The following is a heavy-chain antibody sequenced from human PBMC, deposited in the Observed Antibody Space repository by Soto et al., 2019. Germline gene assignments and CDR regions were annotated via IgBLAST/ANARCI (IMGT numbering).Heavy chain of an antibody. V-gene: IGHV3-30*03. D-gene: IGHD4-17*01. J-gene: IGHJ4*02. CDR2: ISYDATKT. Sequence: QVHLVESGGGVVQPGGSLRLSCTASTVTSGFIFNDYGIHWVRQSPGRGPEWVALISYDATKTYYPDSVRGRFTISRDHSKNTVYLQINSLRPEDTAIYYCARHGESKYFDYWGQGTLVTVSS. CDR3: ARHGESKYFDY. CDR1: TVTSGFIFNDYG.